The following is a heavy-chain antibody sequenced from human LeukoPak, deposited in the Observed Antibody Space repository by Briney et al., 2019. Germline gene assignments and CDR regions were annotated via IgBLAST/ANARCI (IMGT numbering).Heavy chain of an antibody. D-gene: IGHD6-13*01. CDR3: ARETIAAAGEDWFDP. V-gene: IGHV3-23*01. CDR1: GFTFSSYA. CDR2: ISGSGGST. J-gene: IGHJ5*02. Sequence: PGGSLRLSCAASGFTFSSYAMSWVRQAPGKGLEWVSAISGSGGSTYYVDSVKGRFTISRDNSKNTLYLQMNSLRAEDTAVYYCARETIAAAGEDWFDPWGQGTLVTVSS.